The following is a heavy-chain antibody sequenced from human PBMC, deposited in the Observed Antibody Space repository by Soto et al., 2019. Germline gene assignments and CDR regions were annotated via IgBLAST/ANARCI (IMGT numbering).Heavy chain of an antibody. J-gene: IGHJ6*02. V-gene: IGHV3-30*05. CDR2: ISYDRDNT. CDR3: VKKIMGYAAHSDAMDV. CDR1: GITFRNYC. D-gene: IGHD5-12*01. Sequence: RLSCPASGITFRNYCPHCGRQAPGHGLEWVALISYDRDNTYYTDSAMGQHTLSRVNFRNTPCLPSQGLSPEGIAVYYCVKKIMGYAAHSDAMDVWGQGSTGTVSS.